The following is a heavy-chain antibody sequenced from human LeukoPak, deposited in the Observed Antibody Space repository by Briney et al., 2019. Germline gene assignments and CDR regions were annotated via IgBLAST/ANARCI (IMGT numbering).Heavy chain of an antibody. D-gene: IGHD6-19*01. V-gene: IGHV3-21*01. CDR1: GFTFSNAW. Sequence: PGGSLRLSCAASGFTFSNAWMNWVRQAPGKGLEWVSYISSSNSYIYYADSVKGRFTISRDNAKNSLYLQMNSLRAEDTAVYYCARVRSGWYEDYWGQGTLVTVSS. CDR2: ISSSNSYI. CDR3: ARVRSGWYEDY. J-gene: IGHJ4*02.